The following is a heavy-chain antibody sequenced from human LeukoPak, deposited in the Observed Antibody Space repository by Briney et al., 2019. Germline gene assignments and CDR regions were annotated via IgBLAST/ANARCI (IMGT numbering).Heavy chain of an antibody. Sequence: PGGSLRLSCAASGFTFDDYAMHWVRQAPGKGLEWVSGISWSSGSIGYADSVKGRFTISRDNAKNTLYLQMKSLRDEDTAVYYCVRDWDHFDFDSWGQGTLVTVSS. CDR2: ISWSSGSI. J-gene: IGHJ5*01. CDR3: VRDWDHFDFDS. CDR1: GFTFDDYA. D-gene: IGHD1-14*01. V-gene: IGHV3-9*01.